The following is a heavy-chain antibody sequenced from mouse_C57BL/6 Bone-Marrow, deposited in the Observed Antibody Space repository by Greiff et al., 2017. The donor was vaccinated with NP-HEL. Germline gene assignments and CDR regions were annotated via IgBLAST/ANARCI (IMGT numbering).Heavy chain of an antibody. D-gene: IGHD1-1*01. CDR2: ISSGGSYT. CDR3: ARDYGSRFYAMDY. CDR1: GFTFSSYG. J-gene: IGHJ4*01. V-gene: IGHV5-6*01. Sequence: EVKLMESGGDLVKPGGSLKLSCAASGFTFSSYGMSWVRPTPHQRLEWVATISSGGSYTYYPDSVKGRFTISRDNAKNTLYLQMSSLKSEDTAMYYCARDYGSRFYAMDYWGQGTSVTVSS.